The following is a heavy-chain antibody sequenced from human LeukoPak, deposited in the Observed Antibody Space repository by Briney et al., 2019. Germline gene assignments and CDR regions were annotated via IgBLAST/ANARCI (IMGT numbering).Heavy chain of an antibody. J-gene: IGHJ3*02. V-gene: IGHV3-21*01. CDR2: ISSSSSYI. CDR3: ARTYYDILTGPKDAFDI. Sequence: GGSLRLSCAASGFTFSSYSMNWVRQAPGKGLEWVSSISSSSSYIYYADSVKGRFTISRDNAKNSLYLQMNSLRAEDTAVYYCARTYYDILTGPKDAFDIWGQGTMVTVSS. CDR1: GFTFSSYS. D-gene: IGHD3-9*01.